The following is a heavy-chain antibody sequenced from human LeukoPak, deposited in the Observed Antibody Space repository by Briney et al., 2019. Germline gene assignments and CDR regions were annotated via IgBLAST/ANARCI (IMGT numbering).Heavy chain of an antibody. CDR1: GFTFSSYA. D-gene: IGHD2-15*01. V-gene: IGHV3-7*01. J-gene: IGHJ4*02. CDR2: IKKDGSPN. Sequence: GGSLRLSCAASGFTFSSYAMSWVRQAPGKGLEWVANIKKDGSPNYYVDSVKGRFTISKDNARNSLYLQMNSLRAEDTAVYYCATEHYGSLAGWGQGTLVTVSS. CDR3: ATEHYGSLAG.